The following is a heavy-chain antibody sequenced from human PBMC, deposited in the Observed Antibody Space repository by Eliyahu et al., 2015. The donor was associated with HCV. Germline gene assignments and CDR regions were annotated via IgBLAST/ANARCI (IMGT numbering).Heavy chain of an antibody. CDR2: IYYSGST. CDR3: ARLEHSIHAFDI. CDR1: GGSISSSSYY. V-gene: IGHV4-39*01. J-gene: IGHJ3*02. D-gene: IGHD1/OR15-1a*01. Sequence: QLQLQESGPGLVKLSETLSLTCTXSGGSISSSSYYWGWIRQPPGKGLXWIGSIYYSGSTYYNPSLKSRVTISVDTSKNQFSLKLSSVTAADTAVYYCARLEHSIHAFDIWGQGTMVTVSS.